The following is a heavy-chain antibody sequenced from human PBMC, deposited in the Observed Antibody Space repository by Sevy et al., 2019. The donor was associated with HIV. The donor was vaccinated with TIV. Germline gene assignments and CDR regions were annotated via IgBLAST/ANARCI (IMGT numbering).Heavy chain of an antibody. CDR1: GGTFSSYA. CDR3: AGLGYCSSTSCPHYYYGMDV. J-gene: IGHJ6*02. CDR2: IIPIFGTA. V-gene: IGHV1-69*13. D-gene: IGHD2-2*01. Sequence: ASVKVSCKASGGTFSSYAISWVRQAPGQGLEWMGGIIPIFGTANYAQKFQGRVTITADESTSTAYMELSSLRSEETAVYYCAGLGYCSSTSCPHYYYGMDVWGQGTTVTVSS.